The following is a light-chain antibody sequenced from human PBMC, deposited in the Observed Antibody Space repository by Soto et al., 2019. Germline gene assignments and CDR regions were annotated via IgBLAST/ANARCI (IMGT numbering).Light chain of an antibody. Sequence: DIQMTQSPSSASASVGDRVTITCRASQDINSWLTWYQQKPGKAPKVLIYIASRLQSGVPSRFSGRGSGTDFSLTISNLQPEDFATYFCQQSKTFPLTFGGGTKVEIK. J-gene: IGKJ4*01. CDR3: QQSKTFPLT. CDR2: IAS. CDR1: QDINSW. V-gene: IGKV1-12*01.